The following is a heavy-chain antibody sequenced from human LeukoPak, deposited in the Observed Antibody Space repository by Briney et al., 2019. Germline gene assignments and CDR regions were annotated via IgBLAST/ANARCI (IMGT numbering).Heavy chain of an antibody. D-gene: IGHD3-3*01. CDR1: GYSFTSYW. Sequence: GESLKISCKGSGYSFTSYWIGWVRQMPGKGLEWMGIIYPGDSDTRYSPSFQGQVTISADKTISTAYLQWSSLKASDTAMYYCARHPREDYDFWSGYYGNAFDIWGQGTMVTVSS. CDR2: IYPGDSDT. V-gene: IGHV5-51*01. CDR3: ARHPREDYDFWSGYYGNAFDI. J-gene: IGHJ3*02.